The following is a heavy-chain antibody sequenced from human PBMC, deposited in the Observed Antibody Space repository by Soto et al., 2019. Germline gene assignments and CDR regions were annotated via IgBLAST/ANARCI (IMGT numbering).Heavy chain of an antibody. J-gene: IGHJ6*03. CDR2: MNPKSGNT. CDR3: ARGPISKYCSSAGVYKYHMDV. V-gene: IGHV1-8*01. Sequence: ASVKVSCKASGYTFTTYDINWVRQATGQGLEWMGWMNPKSGNTGYAEKFQGRVAMTRDTSTSTAYMELSSLRSEDTAVYYCARGPISKYCSSAGVYKYHMDVWGQGTTVTVSS. CDR1: GYTFTTYD. D-gene: IGHD6-6*01.